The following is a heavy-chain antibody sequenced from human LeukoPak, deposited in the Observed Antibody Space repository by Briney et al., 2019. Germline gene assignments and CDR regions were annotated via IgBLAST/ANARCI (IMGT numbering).Heavy chain of an antibody. CDR1: GFIFSSYA. D-gene: IGHD6-13*01. CDR2: ISGSGGST. V-gene: IGHV3-23*01. Sequence: GGSLRLSCAASGFIFSSYAMSWVRQAPGKGLGWVSAISGSGGSTYYADSVKGRFTISRDNSKNTLYLQMNSLRAEDTAVYYCAKSYSSSWYRRGYYYYGMDVWGQGTTVTVSS. J-gene: IGHJ6*02. CDR3: AKSYSSSWYRRGYYYYGMDV.